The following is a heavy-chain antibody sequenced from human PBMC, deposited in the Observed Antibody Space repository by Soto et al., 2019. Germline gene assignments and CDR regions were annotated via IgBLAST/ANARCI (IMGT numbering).Heavy chain of an antibody. CDR1: GYTFTSYY. CDR2: INPSGGST. J-gene: IGHJ3*02. D-gene: IGHD5-18*01. Sequence: ASVKVSCKASGYTFTSYYMHWVRLAPGQGLEWMGIINPSGGSTSYAQKFQGRVTMTRDASTSTVYMELSSLRSEDTAVYYCARPIYVDTAMVADAFDIWGQGTMVTVSS. V-gene: IGHV1-46*01. CDR3: ARPIYVDTAMVADAFDI.